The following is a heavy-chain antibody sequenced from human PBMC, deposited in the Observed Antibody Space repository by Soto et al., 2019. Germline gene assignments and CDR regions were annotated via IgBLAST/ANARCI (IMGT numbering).Heavy chain of an antibody. V-gene: IGHV4-31*03. CDR3: ARDQLPSSSWYSGHDAFAI. J-gene: IGHJ3*02. CDR1: GGSISSGGYY. D-gene: IGHD6-13*01. CDR2: IYYSGST. Sequence: SETLSLTCTVSGGSISSGGYYWSWIRQHPGKCLEWIGYIYYSGSTYYNPSLKSRVTISVDTSKNQFSLKLSSVTAADTAVYYCARDQLPSSSWYSGHDAFAIWGQGTMVTVSS.